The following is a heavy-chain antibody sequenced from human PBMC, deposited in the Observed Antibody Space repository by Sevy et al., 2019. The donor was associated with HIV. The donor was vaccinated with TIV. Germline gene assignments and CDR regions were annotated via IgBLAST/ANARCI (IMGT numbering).Heavy chain of an antibody. V-gene: IGHV4-38-2*02. CDR1: GYSISSGYY. CDR2: IYHSGST. Sequence: SETLSLTCTVSGYSISSGYYWGWIRQPPGKGLEWIGSIYHSGSTYYNPSLKSRVTISVDTSKNQFSLKLSSVTAADTAVYYCARDWGDIVVVPAAMGFDPWGQGTLVTVSS. CDR3: ARDWGDIVVVPAAMGFDP. J-gene: IGHJ5*02. D-gene: IGHD2-2*01.